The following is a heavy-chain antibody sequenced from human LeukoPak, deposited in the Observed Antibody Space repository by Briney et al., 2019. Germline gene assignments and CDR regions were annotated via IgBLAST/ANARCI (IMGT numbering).Heavy chain of an antibody. CDR3: ARVEGSGSLYYYYYYMDV. J-gene: IGHJ6*03. D-gene: IGHD3-10*01. CDR1: GFTVSSNY. CDR2: IYSGGST. Sequence: QPGGSLRLSCAASGFTVSSNYMSWVRQAPGKGLEWVSVIYSGGSTYYADSVKGRFTISRDNSKNTLYLQMNSLRAEDAAVYYCARVEGSGSLYYYYYYMDVWGKGTTVTVSS. V-gene: IGHV3-53*01.